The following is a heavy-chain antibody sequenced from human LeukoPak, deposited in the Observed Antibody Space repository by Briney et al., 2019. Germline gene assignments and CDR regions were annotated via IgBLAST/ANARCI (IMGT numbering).Heavy chain of an antibody. CDR1: GGSVSSGSYY. V-gene: IGHV4-61*01. Sequence: SETLSLTCTVSGGSVSSGSYYWSWIRQPPGKGLEWIGYIHYSGSTNYNPSLKSRVTISVDTSKNQFSLKLSSVTAADTAVYYCAVVADCSSTSCYVNYWGQGTLVTVSS. D-gene: IGHD2-2*01. J-gene: IGHJ4*02. CDR3: AVVADCSSTSCYVNY. CDR2: IHYSGST.